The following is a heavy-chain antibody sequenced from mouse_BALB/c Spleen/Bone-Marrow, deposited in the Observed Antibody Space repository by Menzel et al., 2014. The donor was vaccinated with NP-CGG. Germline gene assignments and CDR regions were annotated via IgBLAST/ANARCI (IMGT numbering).Heavy chain of an antibody. CDR2: ISSGGSYT. CDR1: GFTFSSYA. J-gene: IGHJ4*01. D-gene: IGHD2-3*01. Sequence: EVQVVESGGGLVKPGGSLKLSCAASGFTFSSYAMSWVRQTPEKRLEWVATISSGGSYTYYPDSVKGRFTISRDNAKNTLYLQMSSLRSEGTAMYYCARHDGYYAMDYWGQGTSVTVSS. CDR3: ARHDGYYAMDY. V-gene: IGHV5-9-3*01.